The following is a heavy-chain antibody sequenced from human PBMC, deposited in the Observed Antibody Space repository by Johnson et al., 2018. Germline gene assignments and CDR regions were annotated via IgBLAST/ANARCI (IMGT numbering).Heavy chain of an antibody. Sequence: VQLVQSGAEVKEPGESLKISCKGSGYIFTNYWIFWVRQMPGKGLEWMGIIFPGDSDTRYSPSFQGQVTISADTSLNTAYLQRSSLKASETAIYFCARGFGPNYFYYMDVWGAGTTVTVSS. V-gene: IGHV5-51*03. D-gene: IGHD3-10*01. CDR3: ARGFGPNYFYYMDV. CDR1: GYIFTNYW. CDR2: IFPGDSDT. J-gene: IGHJ6*03.